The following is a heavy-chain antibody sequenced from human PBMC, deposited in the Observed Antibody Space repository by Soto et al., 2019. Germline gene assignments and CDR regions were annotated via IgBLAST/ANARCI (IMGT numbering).Heavy chain of an antibody. V-gene: IGHV1-69*06. D-gene: IGHD5-12*01. J-gene: IGHJ6*02. CDR2: ITPIFGTA. CDR1: GGTFSSYA. CDR3: ARGKGDGYNPYYYYYGMDV. Sequence: QVQLVQSGAEVKKPGSSVKVSCKASGGTFSSYAISWVRQAPGQGLEWMGGITPIFGTANYAQKFQGRVTITADKSTSTAYMELSSLRSEDTAVYYCARGKGDGYNPYYYYYGMDVWGQGTTVTVSS.